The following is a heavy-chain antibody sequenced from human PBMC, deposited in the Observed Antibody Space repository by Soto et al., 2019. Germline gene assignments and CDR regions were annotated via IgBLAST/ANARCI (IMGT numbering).Heavy chain of an antibody. CDR1: GYNFTRFG. Sequence: QFQLVQSGAEVKKPGASVKVSCKASGYNFTRFGISWVRQAPGHGLEWMGWMGAHSGHTRQAQKFQGRLTMTTDASKNTAYIDLQSLTSDDPALYYCGREEQQLAQEDYYQFNEMDVWGQGTTVIVSS. CDR3: GREEQQLAQEDYYQFNEMDV. J-gene: IGHJ6*02. CDR2: MGAHSGHT. V-gene: IGHV1-18*01. D-gene: IGHD6-13*01.